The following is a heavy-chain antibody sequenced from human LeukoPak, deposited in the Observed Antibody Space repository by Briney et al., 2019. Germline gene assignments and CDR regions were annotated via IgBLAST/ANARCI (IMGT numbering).Heavy chain of an antibody. V-gene: IGHV1-69*04. D-gene: IGHD3-10*01. CDR2: IIPILGIA. Sequence: SVKVSCKASGGTFSSYAISWVRQAPGQGLEWMGRIIPILGIANYAQKFQGRVTITADKSTSTAYMELSSLRSEDTAVYYCATYISGITNYWFDPWGQGTLVTVSS. CDR3: ATYISGITNYWFDP. CDR1: GGTFSSYA. J-gene: IGHJ5*02.